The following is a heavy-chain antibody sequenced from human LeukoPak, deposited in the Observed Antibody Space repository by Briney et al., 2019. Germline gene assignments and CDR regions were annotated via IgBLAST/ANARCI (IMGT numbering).Heavy chain of an antibody. D-gene: IGHD1-26*01. V-gene: IGHV3-23*01. CDR2: ISGSGGST. CDR3: AKSQDGGRLCHFDY. Sequence: HPGGSLRLSCAASGFTFSSYAMSWVRQAPGKGLEWVSVISGSGGSTYSADSVKGRFTISRDNSKNTLYLQMNSLRAEDTAVYFCAKSQDGGRLCHFDYWGQGTVVNVYS. J-gene: IGHJ4*02. CDR1: GFTFSSYA.